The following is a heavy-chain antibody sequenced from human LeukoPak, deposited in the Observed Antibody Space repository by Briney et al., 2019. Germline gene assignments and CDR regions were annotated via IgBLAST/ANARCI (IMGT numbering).Heavy chain of an antibody. V-gene: IGHV3-11*04. D-gene: IGHD6-6*01. J-gene: IGHJ4*02. CDR1: GFTFRDSY. Sequence: GGSLRLSCSASGFTFRDSYMTWVRQAPGKGVEWVAYISGSGHDINYSESAKGRFTISRDNAKNSLYLQMNSLRAEDTAVYYCARDGYSSSSPFDYWGQGNLVTVSS. CDR2: ISGSGHDI. CDR3: ARDGYSSSSPFDY.